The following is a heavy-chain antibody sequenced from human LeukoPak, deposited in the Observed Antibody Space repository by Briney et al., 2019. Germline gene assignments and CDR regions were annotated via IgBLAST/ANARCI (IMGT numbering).Heavy chain of an antibody. D-gene: IGHD1-26*01. CDR2: INPKSGDT. Sequence: ASVKVSCKASGYNFAYFDIYWVRQASGQGLEWMGYINPKSGDTGYAPRFQGRVSITRETAISTAFLEINSLRSEDTAIYYCARERGWGDRWGRGTLVTVSS. CDR3: ARERGWGDR. J-gene: IGHJ4*02. CDR1: GYNFAYFD. V-gene: IGHV1-8*03.